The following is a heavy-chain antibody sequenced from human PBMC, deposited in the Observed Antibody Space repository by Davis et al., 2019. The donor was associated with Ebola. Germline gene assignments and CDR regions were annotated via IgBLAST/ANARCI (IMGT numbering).Heavy chain of an antibody. D-gene: IGHD3-3*01. CDR3: ARLEADYDFWSGYFYGMDV. J-gene: IGHJ6*02. CDR2: IYPGDSDT. CDR1: GYSFTSHW. V-gene: IGHV5-51*01. Sequence: GGSLRLSCQGSGYSFTSHWIGWVRQLPGKGLEWMGIIYPGDSDTRYSPSFQGQVTISADKSISTAYLQWSSLKASDTAMYYCARLEADYDFWSGYFYGMDVWGQGTTVTVSS.